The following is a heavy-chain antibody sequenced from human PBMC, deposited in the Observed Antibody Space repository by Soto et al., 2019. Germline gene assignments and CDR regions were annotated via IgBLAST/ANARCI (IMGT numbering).Heavy chain of an antibody. CDR3: AREGFRFRNYGHYYYYYGMDV. D-gene: IGHD1-7*01. CDR1: GGTFSSYA. CDR2: IIPIFGTA. J-gene: IGHJ6*02. V-gene: IGHV1-69*06. Sequence: SVKVSCKASGGTFSSYAISWVRQAPGQGLEWMGGIIPIFGTANYAQKFQGRVTITADKSTSTAYMELSSLRSEDTAVYYCAREGFRFRNYGHYYYYYGMDVWGQGTTVTV.